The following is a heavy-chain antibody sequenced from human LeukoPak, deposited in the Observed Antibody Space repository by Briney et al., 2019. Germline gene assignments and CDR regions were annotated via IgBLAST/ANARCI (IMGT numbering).Heavy chain of an antibody. CDR2: INPGGGST. D-gene: IGHD3-22*01. Sequence: GASVKVSCKASGYSITSYYMHWVRQAPGQGLEWMGIINPGGGSTTYAQKFQGRVTMTRDTSTSTDYMELSSLRSEDTAVYYCARASYGSSGYYSAADDYWGQGTLVTVSS. J-gene: IGHJ4*02. V-gene: IGHV1-46*01. CDR1: GYSITSYY. CDR3: ARASYGSSGYYSAADDY.